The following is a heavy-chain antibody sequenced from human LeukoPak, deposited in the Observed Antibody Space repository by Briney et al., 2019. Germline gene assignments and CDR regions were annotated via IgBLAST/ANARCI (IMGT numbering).Heavy chain of an antibody. V-gene: IGHV3-30*02. J-gene: IGHJ4*02. D-gene: IGHD5-18*01. CDR2: TRFDGKNK. Sequence: PGGSLRLSCAASGFTFSRYGMHWVRQAPGKGLEWVSFTRFDGKNKYYADSVKGRFTISRDNAKNALFLQMNSLRAEDTAVYYCARASRYSYGLFDYWGQGTLVTVSS. CDR1: GFTFSRYG. CDR3: ARASRYSYGLFDY.